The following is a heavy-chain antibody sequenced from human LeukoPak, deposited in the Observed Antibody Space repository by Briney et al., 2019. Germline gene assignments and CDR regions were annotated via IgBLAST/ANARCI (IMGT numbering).Heavy chain of an antibody. CDR1: GYTFTSYG. CDR2: INPNSGGT. V-gene: IGHV1-2*02. CDR3: ARDFRANYYDSSRGDY. Sequence: ASVKVSCKASGYTFTSYGISWVRQAPGQGLEWMGWINPNSGGTNYAQKFQGRVTMTRDTSISTAYMELSRLRSDDTAVYYCARDFRANYYDSSRGDYWGQGTLVTVSS. J-gene: IGHJ4*02. D-gene: IGHD3-22*01.